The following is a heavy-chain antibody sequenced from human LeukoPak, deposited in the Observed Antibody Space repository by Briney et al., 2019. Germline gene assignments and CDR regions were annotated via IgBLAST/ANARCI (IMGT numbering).Heavy chain of an antibody. CDR3: ARQFRQFCSGGSCYSEVWFDP. J-gene: IGHJ5*02. CDR2: IYTSGST. CDR1: GGSISSGSYY. V-gene: IGHV4-61*02. D-gene: IGHD2-15*01. Sequence: SETLSLTCTVSGGSISSGSYYWSWIRQPAGKGLEWIGRIYTSGSTNYNPSLKSRVTISVDTSKNQFSLKLSSVTAADTAVYYCARQFRQFCSGGSCYSEVWFDPWGQGTLVTVSS.